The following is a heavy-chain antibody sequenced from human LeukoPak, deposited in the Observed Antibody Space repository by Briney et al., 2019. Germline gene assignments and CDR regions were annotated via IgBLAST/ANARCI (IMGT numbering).Heavy chain of an antibody. D-gene: IGHD6-19*01. CDR2: INHSGST. CDR1: GGSFSGYY. J-gene: IGHJ5*02. Sequence: ETLSLTCAVYGGSFSGYYWSWIRQPPGKGLEWIGEINHSGSTNYNPSLKRRVTISVDTSKNQFSLKLGSVTAADTAVYYCARVGGRTSIAVAGTRFDPWGQGTLVTVSS. CDR3: ARVGGRTSIAVAGTRFDP. V-gene: IGHV4-34*01.